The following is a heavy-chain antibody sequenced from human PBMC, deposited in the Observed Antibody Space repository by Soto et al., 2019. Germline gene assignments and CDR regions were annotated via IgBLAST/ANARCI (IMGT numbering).Heavy chain of an antibody. CDR2: ISYDSSEI. V-gene: IGHV3-30*01. CDR1: GFTFSNNA. J-gene: IGHJ4*01. Sequence: PGGSLRLSCVGSGFTFSNNAMHWVRQAPGKGLECVAFISYDSSEIFYADSVKGRFTISRDNPENTLFLHMNSPRADDTAVYYCAIARVADSSLDHWGQGILVTVSS. CDR3: AIARVADSSLDH. D-gene: IGHD3-3*01.